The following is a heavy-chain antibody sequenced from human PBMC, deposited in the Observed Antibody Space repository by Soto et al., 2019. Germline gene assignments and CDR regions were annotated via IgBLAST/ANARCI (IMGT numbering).Heavy chain of an antibody. Sequence: QVQLVQSGAEVKKPGASVKVSCKASGYTFTSYGISWVRQAPGQGLEWMGWISAYNGNTNYAQKLQGRVTMTTHTSTSPPYIELSSTRSVDTAVHSCASTSRGGRYSFSSSLGMDVWGQGTTVTVSS. CDR2: ISAYNGNT. J-gene: IGHJ6*02. CDR1: GYTFTSYG. V-gene: IGHV1-18*01. CDR3: ASTSRGGRYSFSSSLGMDV. D-gene: IGHD1-26*01.